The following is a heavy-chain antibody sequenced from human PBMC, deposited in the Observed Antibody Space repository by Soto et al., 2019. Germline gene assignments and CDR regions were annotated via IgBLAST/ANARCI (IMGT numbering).Heavy chain of an antibody. V-gene: IGHV3-23*01. CDR1: GFTFSSYA. Sequence: EVQLLESGGGLVQPGGSLRLSCAASGFTFSSYAMSWVRQAPGKGLEWVSAISGSGGSTYYADSVKGRFTISRDNSKNPLYLQMNSLRAEDTAVYYCAKDPGGRISAAGSADYWGQGTLVTVSS. CDR3: AKDPGGRISAAGSADY. CDR2: ISGSGGST. D-gene: IGHD6-13*01. J-gene: IGHJ4*02.